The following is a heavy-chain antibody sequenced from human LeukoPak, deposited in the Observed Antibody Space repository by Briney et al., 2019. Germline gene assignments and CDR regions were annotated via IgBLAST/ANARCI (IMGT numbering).Heavy chain of an antibody. V-gene: IGHV3-30*02. CDR3: AKESRYCSSTSCSSDFDY. CDR1: GFTFSSYG. CDR2: IRYDGSNK. Sequence: PGGSLRLSCAASGFTFSSYGMHWVRQAPGKGLEWVAFIRYDGSNKYYADSVKGRFTISRDNSKNTLYLQMNSLRAEDTAVYYCAKESRYCSSTSCSSDFDYWGQGTLVTVSS. J-gene: IGHJ4*02. D-gene: IGHD2-2*01.